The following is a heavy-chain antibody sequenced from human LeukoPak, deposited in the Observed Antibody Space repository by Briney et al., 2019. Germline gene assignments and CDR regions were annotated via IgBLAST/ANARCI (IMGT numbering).Heavy chain of an antibody. CDR3: ARGRDGLIGYDSSGYPTALDY. J-gene: IGHJ4*02. CDR2: IYHSGST. Sequence: PSETLSLTCTVSGYYISSGYYWAWIRQPPGKGLQWIGGIYHSGSTYYNPSLKSRVTISVDTSKNQFSLKLSSVTAADTAVYYCARGRDGLIGYDSSGYPTALDYWGQGTLVTVSS. CDR1: GYYISSGYY. D-gene: IGHD3-22*01. V-gene: IGHV4-38-2*02.